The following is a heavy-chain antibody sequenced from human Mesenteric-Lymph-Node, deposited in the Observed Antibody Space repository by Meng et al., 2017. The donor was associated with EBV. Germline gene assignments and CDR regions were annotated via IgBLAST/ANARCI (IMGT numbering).Heavy chain of an antibody. CDR2: FIPIFGTA. Sequence: QVQLVQSGAEVKQPXSSVKASCXAYGGTFNTYAITWVRQAPGQGLEWMGTFIPIFGTADYPRKFQGRVTITADESTSTVYMEVTSLRSEDTAVYYCARDNIAVAGMYNWFDPWGQGTLVTVSS. J-gene: IGHJ5*02. CDR1: GGTFNTYA. D-gene: IGHD6-19*01. V-gene: IGHV1-69*15. CDR3: ARDNIAVAGMYNWFDP.